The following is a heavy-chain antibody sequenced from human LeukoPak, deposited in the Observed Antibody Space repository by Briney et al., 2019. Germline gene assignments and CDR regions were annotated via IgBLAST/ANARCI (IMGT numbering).Heavy chain of an antibody. CDR2: INHSGST. CDR3: ARGGITIFGVVRNWFDP. D-gene: IGHD3-3*01. J-gene: IGHJ5*02. Sequence: PSETLSLTCAVYGGSFSGYYWSWIRQPPGKGLERIGEINHSGSTNYNPSLKSRVTISVDTSKNQFSLKLSSVTAADTAVYYCARGGITIFGVVRNWFDPWVQGTLVTVSS. CDR1: GGSFSGYY. V-gene: IGHV4-34*01.